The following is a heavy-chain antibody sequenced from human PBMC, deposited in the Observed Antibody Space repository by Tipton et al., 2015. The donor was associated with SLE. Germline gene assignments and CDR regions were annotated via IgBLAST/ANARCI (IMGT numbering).Heavy chain of an antibody. V-gene: IGHV4-61*10. CDR2: IYFSGST. D-gene: IGHD6-19*01. CDR1: GGSISSGNYY. J-gene: IGHJ4*02. CDR3: ARGLAVAGRHFDY. Sequence: TLSLTCTVSGGSISSGNYYWSWIRQPAGKGLEWIGYIYFSGSTNYNPSLKSRVTISVDTSKNQFSLKLSSVTAADTAVYYCARGLAVAGRHFDYWGQGTLVTVSS.